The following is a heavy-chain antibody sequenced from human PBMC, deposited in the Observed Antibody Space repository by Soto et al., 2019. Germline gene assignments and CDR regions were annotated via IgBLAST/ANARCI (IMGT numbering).Heavy chain of an antibody. CDR3: AKSELSYFDY. J-gene: IGHJ4*02. D-gene: IGHD3-16*02. CDR2: ISYDGSNK. CDR1: GFTFSSYG. Sequence: PGGSLRLSCATSGFTFSSYGMHWVRQAPGKGLEWVAVISYDGSNKYYADSVKGRFTISRDNSKNTLYLQMNSLRAENTAVYYCAKSELSYFDYWGQGTLVTVSS. V-gene: IGHV3-30*18.